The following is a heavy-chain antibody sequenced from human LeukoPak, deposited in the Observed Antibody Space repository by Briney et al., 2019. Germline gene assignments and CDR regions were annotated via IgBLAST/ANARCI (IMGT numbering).Heavy chain of an antibody. J-gene: IGHJ4*02. V-gene: IGHV3-23*01. CDR3: AKASGIWFGEPKLDY. Sequence: PGGSLRLSCAASGFTFSSYAMSWVRQAPGKGLEWVSAISGSGGSTYYADSVKGRFTISRDNSKNTLYLQMNSLRAEDTAVYYCAKASGIWFGEPKLDYWGQGTLVTVSS. CDR1: GFTFSSYA. CDR2: ISGSGGST. D-gene: IGHD3-10*01.